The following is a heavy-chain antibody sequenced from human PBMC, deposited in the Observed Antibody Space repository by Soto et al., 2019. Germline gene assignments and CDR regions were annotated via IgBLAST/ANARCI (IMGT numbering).Heavy chain of an antibody. Sequence: GGSLRLSCAASGFTFSSYGMHWVRQAPGKGLEWVAVIWYDGSNKYYADSVKGRFTISRDNSKNTLYLQMNSLRAEDTAVYYCARRGELAAAGTYYYYYGMDVWGQGTTVTVSS. D-gene: IGHD6-13*01. V-gene: IGHV3-33*01. CDR2: IWYDGSNK. J-gene: IGHJ6*02. CDR1: GFTFSSYG. CDR3: ARRGELAAAGTYYYYYGMDV.